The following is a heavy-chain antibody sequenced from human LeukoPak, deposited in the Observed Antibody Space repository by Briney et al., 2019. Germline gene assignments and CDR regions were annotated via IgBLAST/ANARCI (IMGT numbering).Heavy chain of an antibody. Sequence: GESLQISCKGSGYSFTSYWIGWVRQMPGKGLEWMGIIYPGDSDTRYSPSFQGQVTISADKSISTAYLQWSSLKASDTAMYYCAGPTYGSGSFDAFDIWGQGTMVTVSS. CDR3: AGPTYGSGSFDAFDI. CDR2: IYPGDSDT. CDR1: GYSFTSYW. D-gene: IGHD3-10*01. V-gene: IGHV5-51*01. J-gene: IGHJ3*02.